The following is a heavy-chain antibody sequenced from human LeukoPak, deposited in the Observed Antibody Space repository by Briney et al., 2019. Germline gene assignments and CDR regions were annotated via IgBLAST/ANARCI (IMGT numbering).Heavy chain of an antibody. D-gene: IGHD3-22*01. CDR1: GFIFSNDA. J-gene: IGHJ4*02. Sequence: GGSLRLSCAASGFIFSNDAMHWVRQAPGKGLEWVAVISYDGSDKYYADSVKGRFTISRDNSKNTLYLQMNSLRAEDTAVYYCARENYYYDSSGYSHFDYWGQGTLVTVSS. CDR2: ISYDGSDK. V-gene: IGHV3-30*19. CDR3: ARENYYYDSSGYSHFDY.